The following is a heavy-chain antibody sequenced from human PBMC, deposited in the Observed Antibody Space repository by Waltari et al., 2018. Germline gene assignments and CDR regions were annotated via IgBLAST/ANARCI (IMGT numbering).Heavy chain of an antibody. Sequence: QVQLQESGPGLVKPSETLSLTCTVSGYSISSGYYWGWIRQPPGKGLEWIGSIYHSGSTSYNPSLKSRVTISVDTSKNQFSLKLSSVTAADTAVYYCARVWFGELLFIDYWGQGTLVTVSS. CDR3: ARVWFGELLFIDY. J-gene: IGHJ4*02. CDR2: IYHSGST. D-gene: IGHD3-10*01. CDR1: GYSISSGYY. V-gene: IGHV4-38-2*02.